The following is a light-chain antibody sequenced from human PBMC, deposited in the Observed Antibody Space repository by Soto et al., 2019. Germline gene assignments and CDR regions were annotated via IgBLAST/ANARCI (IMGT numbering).Light chain of an antibody. CDR3: SSFASSNTWV. V-gene: IGLV2-8*01. CDR2: EVT. CDR1: SSDVGAYNY. Sequence: QSVLTQPPSASGSPGQSVTISCTGTSSDVGAYNYVSWYQQHAGKAPKLVIYEVTKRPSGVPDRLSGSKSANTASLTVSGLQAEDEADYYCSSFASSNTWVFGGGTKVTVL. J-gene: IGLJ3*02.